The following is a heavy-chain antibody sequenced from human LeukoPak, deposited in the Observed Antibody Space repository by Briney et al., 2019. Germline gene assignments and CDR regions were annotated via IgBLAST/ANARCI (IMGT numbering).Heavy chain of an antibody. V-gene: IGHV3-33*01. D-gene: IGHD3-9*01. J-gene: IGHJ5*02. CDR3: AREGFYDILTGDQGDWFDP. CDR2: IWYDGSNK. CDR1: GFTFRTYG. Sequence: GSLRLSCAASGFTFRTYGMHWVRQAPGKGLEWVAVIWYDGSNKNYADSVKGRFTVSRDNSKNTLYLQMNSLRAEDTAMYYCAREGFYDILTGDQGDWFDPWGQGTLVTVSS.